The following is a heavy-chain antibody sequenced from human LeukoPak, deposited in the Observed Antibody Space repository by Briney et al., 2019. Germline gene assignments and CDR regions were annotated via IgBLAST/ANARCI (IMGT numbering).Heavy chain of an antibody. J-gene: IGHJ3*02. D-gene: IGHD6-6*01. CDR3: ARWQLANGAFDI. V-gene: IGHV5-51*01. Sequence: GESLKISCKGSGYSFTRYWIGWVRQMPGKGLEWMGIIHPGDSETRYSPSFQGQVTISADKSFSTAYLQWRSLKASDTAMYYCARWQLANGAFDIWGQGTMVTVSS. CDR1: GYSFTRYW. CDR2: IHPGDSET.